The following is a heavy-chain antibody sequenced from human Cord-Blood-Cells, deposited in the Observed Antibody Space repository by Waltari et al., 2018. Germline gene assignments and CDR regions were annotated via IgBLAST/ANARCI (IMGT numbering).Heavy chain of an antibody. V-gene: IGHV1-24*01. D-gene: IGHD6-13*01. CDR2: FDPEGGET. CDR1: GYTLTELS. Sequence: QVQLVQSGAEVKKPGASVKVSCKVSGYTLTELSMHWVRQAPGKGLEGLGGFDPEGGETIYEQKFQGRVTMTEDTSTDTAYMELSSLRSEDTAVYYCATGPLTGIAAAGGDYWGQGTLVTVSS. J-gene: IGHJ4*02. CDR3: ATGPLTGIAAAGGDY.